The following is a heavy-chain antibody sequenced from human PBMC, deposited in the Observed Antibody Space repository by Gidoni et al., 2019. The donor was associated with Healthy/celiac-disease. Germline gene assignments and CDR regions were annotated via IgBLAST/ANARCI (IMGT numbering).Heavy chain of an antibody. CDR1: GFTFDEYA. J-gene: IGHJ4*02. V-gene: IGHV3-9*01. D-gene: IGHD6-13*01. CDR2: ISWNSDRI. CDR3: VKGRSGYSSSWPDY. Sequence: EVQLVASGGGLLQPGWSLRLSSAASGFTFDEYAMHWVRQAPGKGLEWVPGISWNSDRIVYADSGKGRLTISRDNAKNSLYLQMNSLRPEDTALYYCVKGRSGYSSSWPDYWGQGTLVTVSS.